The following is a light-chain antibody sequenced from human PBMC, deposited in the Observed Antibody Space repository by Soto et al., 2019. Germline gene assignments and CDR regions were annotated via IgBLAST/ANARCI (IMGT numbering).Light chain of an antibody. J-gene: IGKJ1*01. CDR1: QSVSSN. Sequence: EIVMTQSAAALSVSPGERATLSCRASQSVSSNLAWYQQKPGQAPRLLIYGASTRATGIPARFSGSGSGTEFTLTISSLQSEDFAVYCCQQYKNWPRTFGHGSNIDIK. V-gene: IGKV3-15*01. CDR2: GAS. CDR3: QQYKNWPRT.